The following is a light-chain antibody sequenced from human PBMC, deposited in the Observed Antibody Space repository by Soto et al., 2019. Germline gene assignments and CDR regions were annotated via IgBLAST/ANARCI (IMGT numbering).Light chain of an antibody. CDR1: RSDVGGYNY. Sequence: QSALTQPRSVSGSPGQSVTIYCTGTRSDVGGYNYVSWYQQHPGKAPKLMIYDVSKRPSGVPDRFSGSKSGNTASLTISGLQAEDEADYYCCSYAGSYTVVFGGGTKLTVL. CDR2: DVS. J-gene: IGLJ2*01. V-gene: IGLV2-11*01. CDR3: CSYAGSYTVV.